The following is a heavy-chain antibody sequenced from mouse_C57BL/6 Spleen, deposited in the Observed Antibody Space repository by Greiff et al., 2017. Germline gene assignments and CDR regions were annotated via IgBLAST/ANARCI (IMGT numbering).Heavy chain of an antibody. CDR3: ASNWDGGAY. J-gene: IGHJ3*01. D-gene: IGHD4-1*02. Sequence: QVQLKESGPELVKPGASVKISCKASGYAFSSSWMNWVKQRPGKGLEWIGRIYPGDGDTNYNGKFKGKATLTADKSSSTAYMQLSSLTSEDSAVYFCASNWDGGAYWGQGTLVTVSA. CDR1: GYAFSSSW. V-gene: IGHV1-82*01. CDR2: IYPGDGDT.